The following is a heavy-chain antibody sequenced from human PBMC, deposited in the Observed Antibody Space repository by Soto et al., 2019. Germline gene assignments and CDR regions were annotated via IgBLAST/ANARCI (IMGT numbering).Heavy chain of an antibody. J-gene: IGHJ4*02. D-gene: IGHD3-22*01. Sequence: GGSLRLSCAASGFTFSSYGMHWVRQAPGKGLEWVAAISYDGSNKYYADSVKGRFTISRDNSKNTLYLQMNSLRAEDTAVYYCAKGDYYDSSGYYYSRGFDYWGQGTLVTVSS. V-gene: IGHV3-30*18. CDR1: GFTFSSYG. CDR3: AKGDYYDSSGYYYSRGFDY. CDR2: ISYDGSNK.